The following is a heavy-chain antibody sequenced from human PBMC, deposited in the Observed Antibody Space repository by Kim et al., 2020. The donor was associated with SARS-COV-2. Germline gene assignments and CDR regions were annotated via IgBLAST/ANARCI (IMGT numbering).Heavy chain of an antibody. CDR3: ARLLLTAGYCDY. V-gene: IGHV4-39*02. CDR1: GGSISSSSYF. J-gene: IGHJ4*02. CDR2: IYYSGST. Sequence: SETLSLTCTVSGGSISSSSYFWGWIRQPPGKGLEWIGNIYYSGSTYYNPSLKSRVTISVDTSKNHFSLKLISVTAADTAVYYCARLLLTAGYCDYWGQGTLVTVSS. D-gene: IGHD7-27*01.